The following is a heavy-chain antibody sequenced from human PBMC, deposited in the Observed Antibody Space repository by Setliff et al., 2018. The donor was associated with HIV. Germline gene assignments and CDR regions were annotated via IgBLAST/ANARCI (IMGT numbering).Heavy chain of an antibody. V-gene: IGHV4-34*01. J-gene: IGHJ3*02. D-gene: IGHD7-27*01. Sequence: PSETLSLTCAVYGDSFSGSYWSWIRQSPGTGLEWIGEVNHNGGTNYNPSLKSRVVVSVDRSKNQFSLELISVTAADTAVYYCTRKKTGQFGAFNMWGRGTLVTVSS. CDR2: VNHNGGT. CDR1: GDSFSGSY. CDR3: TRKKTGQFGAFNM.